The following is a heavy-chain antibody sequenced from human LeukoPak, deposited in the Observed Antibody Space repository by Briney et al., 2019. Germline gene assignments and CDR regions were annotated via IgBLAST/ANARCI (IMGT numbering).Heavy chain of an antibody. CDR2: INHSGST. CDR3: ARGRRGSGSNYRGNWFDP. V-gene: IGHV4-34*01. CDR1: GGSISSYY. D-gene: IGHD3-10*01. J-gene: IGHJ5*02. Sequence: SETLSLTCTVSGGSISSYYWSWIRQPPGKGLEWIGEINHSGSTNYSPSLKSRVTISVDTSKNQFSLKLRSVTAADTAVYYCARGRRGSGSNYRGNWFDPWGQGTLVTVSS.